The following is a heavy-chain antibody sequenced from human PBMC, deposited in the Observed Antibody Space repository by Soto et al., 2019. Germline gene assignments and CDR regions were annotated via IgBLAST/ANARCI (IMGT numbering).Heavy chain of an antibody. V-gene: IGHV3-43D*04. CDR2: ISWDGGST. D-gene: IGHD2-15*01. J-gene: IGHJ6*02. CDR1: GFTFDDYA. Sequence: GGSLRLSCAASGFTFDDYAMHWVRQAPGKGLEWVSLISWDGGSTYYADSVKGRFTISRDNSKNSLYLQMNSLRAEDTASYYCAKDLSKRYCSGGSCYRNYYGMDVWGQGTTVTVSS. CDR3: AKDLSKRYCSGGSCYRNYYGMDV.